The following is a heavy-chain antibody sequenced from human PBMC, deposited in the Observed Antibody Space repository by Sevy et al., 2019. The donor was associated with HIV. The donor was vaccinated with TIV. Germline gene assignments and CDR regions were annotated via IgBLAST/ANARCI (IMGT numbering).Heavy chain of an antibody. D-gene: IGHD5-12*01. V-gene: IGHV3-23*01. CDR2: ISGSGGST. CDR3: AKTSGYEGYFDY. Sequence: GGSLRLPCAASGFTFSSYAMSWVRQAPGKGLEWVSAISGSGGSTYYADSVKGRFTISRDNSKNTLYLQMNSLRAEDTAVYYCAKTSGYEGYFDYWGQGTLVTVSS. CDR1: GFTFSSYA. J-gene: IGHJ4*02.